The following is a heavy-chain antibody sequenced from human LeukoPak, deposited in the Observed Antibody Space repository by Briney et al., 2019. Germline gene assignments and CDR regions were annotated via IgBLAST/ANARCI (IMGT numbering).Heavy chain of an antibody. CDR3: AREGPRYCSSTSCYSNWFDP. CDR2: TYYRSKWYN. CDR1: GDSVSSNSAA. D-gene: IGHD2-2*01. V-gene: IGHV6-1*01. J-gene: IGHJ5*02. Sequence: SQTLSLTCAISGDSVSSNSAAWNWIRQSPSRGLEWLGRTYYRSKWYNDYAVSVKSRITINPDTSKNQLSLQLNSVTPEDTAVYYCAREGPRYCSSTSCYSNWFDPWGQGTLVTVSS.